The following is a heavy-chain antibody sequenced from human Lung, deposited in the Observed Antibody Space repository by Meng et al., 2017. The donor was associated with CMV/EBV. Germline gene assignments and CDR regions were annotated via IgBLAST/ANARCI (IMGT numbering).Heavy chain of an antibody. D-gene: IGHD2-2*01. CDR2: IKQDGSEK. Sequence: ESXKISXVASGFTFNTYWMSWVRQAPGKGLEWVANIKQDGSEKYYVGSVKGRFTISRDNAKNSLYLQMNSLRAEDTAVYYCARDPRVKSYVVVPAASAYWGQGTXVPVAS. J-gene: IGHJ4*02. V-gene: IGHV3-7*01. CDR3: ARDPRVKSYVVVPAASAY. CDR1: GFTFNTYW.